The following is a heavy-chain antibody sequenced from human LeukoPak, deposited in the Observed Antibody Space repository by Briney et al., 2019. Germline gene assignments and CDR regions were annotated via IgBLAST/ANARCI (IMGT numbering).Heavy chain of an antibody. CDR1: GGTFSSYA. J-gene: IGHJ4*02. Sequence: SVKVSCKASGGTFSSYAISWVRQAPGQGLEWMGRIIPIFGTANYAQKFQGRVTITTDESTSTAYMELSSLRSEDTAVYYCARDLFVDASHCFDYWGQGTLVTVSS. D-gene: IGHD2-21*01. CDR3: ARDLFVDASHCFDY. CDR2: IIPIFGTA. V-gene: IGHV1-69*05.